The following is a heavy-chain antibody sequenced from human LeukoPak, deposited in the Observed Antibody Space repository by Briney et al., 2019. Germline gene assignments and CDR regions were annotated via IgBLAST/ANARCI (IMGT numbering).Heavy chain of an antibody. V-gene: IGHV1-69*13. CDR2: IIPIFGTA. D-gene: IGHD2-2*01. CDR3: ARGGRSYCSSTSCYCNNWFDL. CDR1: GGTFSSYA. Sequence: ASVKVSCKASGGTFSSYAISWVRQAPGQGLEWMGGIIPIFGTANYAQMFQGRVTITADESTSTAYMELSSLRSEDTDVYYCARGGRSYCSSTSCYCNNWFDLWGQGTLVTVSS. J-gene: IGHJ5*02.